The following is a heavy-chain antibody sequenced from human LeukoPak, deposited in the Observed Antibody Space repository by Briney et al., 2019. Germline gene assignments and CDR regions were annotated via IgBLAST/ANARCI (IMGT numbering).Heavy chain of an antibody. CDR3: ARASIDRYFDWLSHVSFDY. J-gene: IGHJ4*02. D-gene: IGHD3-9*01. CDR2: IYYSGST. V-gene: IGHV4-39*07. CDR1: GGSISSSSYY. Sequence: PSETLSLTCTVSGGSISSSSYYWGWIRQPPGKGLEWIGSIYYSGSTYYNPSLKSRVTISVDTSKNQFSLKLSSVTAADTAVYYCARASIDRYFDWLSHVSFDYWGQGTLVTVSS.